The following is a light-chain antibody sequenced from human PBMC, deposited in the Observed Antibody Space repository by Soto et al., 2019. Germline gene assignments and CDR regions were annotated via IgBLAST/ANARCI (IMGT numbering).Light chain of an antibody. CDR1: NIGSKS. V-gene: IGLV3-21*04. CDR3: QVCDSSSEHVV. Sequence: SSELTQPPSVSVAPGKTARITCGGNNIGSKSVHWYQQKPGQAPVLVIYYDSDRPSGIPERFSGSNSGNTATLTISRVEAGDEAEYYSQVCDSSSEHVVFGGGTQLTVL. J-gene: IGLJ2*01. CDR2: YDS.